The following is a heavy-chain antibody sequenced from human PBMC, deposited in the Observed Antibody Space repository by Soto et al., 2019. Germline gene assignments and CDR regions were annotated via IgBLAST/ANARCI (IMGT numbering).Heavy chain of an antibody. CDR2: ISAYNGNT. J-gene: IGHJ4*02. Sequence: QVQLVQSGAEVKKPGASVKVSCKASGYTFTSYGISWVRQAPGQGLEWLGWISAYNGNTNYARNLQGRVTVTADTSTSTGYMERRSLRSDDTAVYYCARDRGIVIVGGTIPDYWGQGTLVTVSS. V-gene: IGHV1-18*01. D-gene: IGHD1-26*01. CDR1: GYTFTSYG. CDR3: ARDRGIVIVGGTIPDY.